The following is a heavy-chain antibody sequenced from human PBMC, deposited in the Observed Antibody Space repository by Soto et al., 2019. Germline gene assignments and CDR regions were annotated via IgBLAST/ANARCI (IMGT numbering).Heavy chain of an antibody. CDR3: AREKPDYYDSSGSDVYYYYYYGMYV. J-gene: IGHJ6*02. CDR1: GGTFSSYA. Sequence: QVQLVQSGAEVKKPGSSVKVSCKASGGTFSSYAISWVRQAPGQGLEWMGGIIPIFGTANYAQKFQGRVTITADKSTSTAYMVLSSLRSEDTAVYYCAREKPDYYDSSGSDVYYYYYYGMYVWGQGTTVTVSS. CDR2: IIPIFGTA. V-gene: IGHV1-69*06. D-gene: IGHD3-22*01.